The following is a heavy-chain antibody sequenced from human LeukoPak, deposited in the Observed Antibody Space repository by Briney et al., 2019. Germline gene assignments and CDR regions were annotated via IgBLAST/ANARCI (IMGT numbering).Heavy chain of an antibody. CDR2: IYASGST. Sequence: SETLSLTCSVSGGSISSGYYYWTWIRQPAGKGLEYIGHIYASGSTNYNPSLKSRVTISIDTSKNQFSLKLTPMTAADTAVYYCAGDSGGGSGSYYRYFDYWGQGTLVTVSS. V-gene: IGHV4-61*09. CDR1: GGSISSGYYY. CDR3: AGDSGGGSGSYYRYFDY. J-gene: IGHJ4*02. D-gene: IGHD3-10*01.